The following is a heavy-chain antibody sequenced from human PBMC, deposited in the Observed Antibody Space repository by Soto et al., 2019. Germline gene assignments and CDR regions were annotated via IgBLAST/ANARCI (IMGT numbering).Heavy chain of an antibody. V-gene: IGHV6-1*01. Sequence: WVRQAPGQGLEWLGRTYYRSKWYNDYAVSVKSRITINPDTSKNQFSLQLNSVTPEDTAVYYCARESPDAFDIWGQGTMVTVSS. CDR3: ARESPDAFDI. J-gene: IGHJ3*02. CDR2: TYYRSKWYN.